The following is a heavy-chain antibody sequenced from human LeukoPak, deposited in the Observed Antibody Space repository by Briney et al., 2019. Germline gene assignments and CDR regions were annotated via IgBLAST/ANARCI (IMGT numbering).Heavy chain of an antibody. V-gene: IGHV3-11*01. CDR3: ARVGYYYASSGPLRY. CDR2: ISITGSAI. D-gene: IGHD3-22*01. J-gene: IGHJ4*02. Sequence: GGSLRLSFSASGFTFSDYYTSWSRQTPGKGLGWGSYISITGSAIYYADSVKGRFTISRDNAKNSLYLQMNSLRAEATDVYSCARVGYYYASSGPLRYWGQGTLVTVSS. CDR1: GFTFSDYY.